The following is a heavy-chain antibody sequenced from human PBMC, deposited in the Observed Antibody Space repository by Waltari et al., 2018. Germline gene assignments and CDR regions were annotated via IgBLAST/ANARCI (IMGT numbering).Heavy chain of an antibody. J-gene: IGHJ3*02. CDR2: KSYSGTT. D-gene: IGHD5-12*01. V-gene: IGHV4-31*03. CDR3: AREVNVVTTSDAFDI. Sequence: QVQLQESGPGLVKPSQTLSLTCSVSGGSVSSVNYFWSWIRQHPGKGLEWVGYKSYSGTTYYNPSLKSRATISIDTSENQFSLKLNSVTAADTAVYYCAREVNVVTTSDAFDIWGQGTMVTVSS. CDR1: GGSVSSVNYF.